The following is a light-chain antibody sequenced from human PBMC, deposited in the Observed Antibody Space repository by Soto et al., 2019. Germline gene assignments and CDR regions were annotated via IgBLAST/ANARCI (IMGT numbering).Light chain of an antibody. J-gene: IGKJ2*01. Sequence: EIVLTQSPGTPSLSPGERATLSCRASQSVSSSYLAWYQQKPGQAPRLLIYGASSRATGIPDRFSGSGSGTDFTLTISRLEPEDFAVYYCQQYGSSPTGYTFGQGTKLEIK. CDR1: QSVSSSY. CDR3: QQYGSSPTGYT. V-gene: IGKV3-20*01. CDR2: GAS.